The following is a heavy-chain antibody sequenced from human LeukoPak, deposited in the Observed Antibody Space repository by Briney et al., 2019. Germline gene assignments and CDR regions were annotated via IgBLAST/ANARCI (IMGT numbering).Heavy chain of an antibody. V-gene: IGHV3-7*01. CDR1: GFNFGEFW. D-gene: IGHD6-19*01. CDR2: IKQDGSEK. Sequence: GGSLRLSCVASGFNFGEFWMAWVRQTPGKGLEWVANIKQDGSEKYYVDSVKGRFTISRDNAKNSLYLQMNSLRAEDTAVYYCARVDVAGAYYYYYMDVWGKGTTVTVSS. CDR3: ARVDVAGAYYYYYMDV. J-gene: IGHJ6*03.